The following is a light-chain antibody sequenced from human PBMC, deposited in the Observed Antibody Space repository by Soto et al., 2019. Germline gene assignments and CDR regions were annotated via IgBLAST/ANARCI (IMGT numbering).Light chain of an antibody. CDR2: EGT. CDR1: NNL. Sequence: QSVLTQPASGSGSPGQSITISCTGTNNLVSWYQQHPGKAPKGVVYEGTKRPSGVSNLFSGSNSGGTASLTLSGLQAKDEASYVCCACVGARSYVFGPGTKVTGL. V-gene: IGLV2-23*01. J-gene: IGLJ1*01. CDR3: CACVGARSYV.